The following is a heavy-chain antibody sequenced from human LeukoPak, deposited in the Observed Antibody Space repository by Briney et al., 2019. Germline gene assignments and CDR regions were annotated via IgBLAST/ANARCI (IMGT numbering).Heavy chain of an antibody. CDR2: IYYSGST. V-gene: IGHV4-59*01. Sequence: SETLSLTCTVSGGSISSYYWSWVRQPPGKGLEWIGYIYYSGSTNYNPSLKSRVTISVDTSKNQFSLKLSSVTAADTAVYYCARAVGYSSSWHFDYWGQGTLVTVSS. CDR1: GGSISSYY. CDR3: ARAVGYSSSWHFDY. J-gene: IGHJ4*02. D-gene: IGHD6-13*01.